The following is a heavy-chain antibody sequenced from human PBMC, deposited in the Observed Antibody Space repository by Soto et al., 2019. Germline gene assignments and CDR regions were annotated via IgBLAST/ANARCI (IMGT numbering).Heavy chain of an antibody. V-gene: IGHV1-46*01. D-gene: IGHD2-2*01. CDR1: GYTFTDYY. CDR3: ARAGIAYCSSTTCYLYYYVMDV. J-gene: IGHJ6*02. CDR2: INPNSGST. Sequence: ASVKVSCKTSGYTFTDYYMHWVRHAPGQGLEWMGWINPNSGSTTYAQKFQGRVTMTRDTSTSTVYMELTSLTSGDTAVYYCARAGIAYCSSTTCYLYYYVMDVWGQGTTVTVSS.